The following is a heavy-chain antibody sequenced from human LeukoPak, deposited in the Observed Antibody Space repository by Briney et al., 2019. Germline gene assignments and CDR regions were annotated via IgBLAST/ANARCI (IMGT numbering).Heavy chain of an antibody. CDR3: ARDGYSSGWYAFDY. CDR1: GFTFSGSW. D-gene: IGHD6-19*01. Sequence: PGGSLRLSCAASGFTFSGSWMSWVRQPPGKGLEWVANIKEDGSEKDYVDSVKGRFTISRDNAKNSLYLQMNSLRAEDTAVYYCARDGYSSGWYAFDYWGQGTLVTVSS. J-gene: IGHJ4*02. CDR2: IKEDGSEK. V-gene: IGHV3-7*01.